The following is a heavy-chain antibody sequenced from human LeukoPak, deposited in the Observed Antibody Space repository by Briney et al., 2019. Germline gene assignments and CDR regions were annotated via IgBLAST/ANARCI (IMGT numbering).Heavy chain of an antibody. Sequence: GGSLRLSCAASGFTFRRYGMSWVRQAPGKGLEWVSVIYSGGSTYYADSVKGRFTISRDNSKNTLYLQMNSLRAEDTAVYYCARDFGGSYPFDYWGQGTLVTVSS. J-gene: IGHJ4*02. CDR3: ARDFGGSYPFDY. V-gene: IGHV3-53*01. CDR2: IYSGGST. CDR1: GFTFRRYG. D-gene: IGHD1-26*01.